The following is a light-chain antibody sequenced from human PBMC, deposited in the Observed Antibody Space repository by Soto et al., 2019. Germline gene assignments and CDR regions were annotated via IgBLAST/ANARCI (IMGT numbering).Light chain of an antibody. CDR1: QSVNNS. J-gene: IGKJ5*01. CDR3: QQYTGPTTT. CDR2: DAS. V-gene: IGKV3-11*01. Sequence: EVVLTQSPATLSVSPGGRATLSCRASQSVNNSVAWYQQKPGQDPRLLIYDASTRAAGIPDRFSGSGSGTDFNLTITRLETEDFAVYFCQQYTGPTTTFGQGTRLEIK.